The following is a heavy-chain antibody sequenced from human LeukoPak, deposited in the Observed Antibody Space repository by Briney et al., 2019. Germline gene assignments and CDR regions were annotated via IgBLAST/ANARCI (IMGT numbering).Heavy chain of an antibody. CDR1: GFTFNNAW. V-gene: IGHV3-74*01. D-gene: IGHD3-3*01. CDR2: IKYDGSAT. J-gene: IGHJ4*02. Sequence: PGGSLRLSCAASGFTFNNAWMHWIRHVPGKGLVWVSHIKYDGSATNYADSVKGRFTISRDNAKNTLYLQMNSLRAEDTAVYYCVSGSLQSGYNFDYWGQGALVTVSS. CDR3: VSGSLQSGYNFDY.